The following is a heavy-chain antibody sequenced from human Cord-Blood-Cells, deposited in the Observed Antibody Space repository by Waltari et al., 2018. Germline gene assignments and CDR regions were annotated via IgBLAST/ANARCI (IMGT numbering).Heavy chain of an antibody. CDR3: AREPRRIAAARFDP. CDR2: MNPNSGNT. CDR1: GYTFPSYD. V-gene: IGHV1-8*01. D-gene: IGHD6-13*01. Sequence: QVQLVQSGAEVKKPGASVKVSCKASGYTFPSYDINWVRQATGPGLEWMGWMNPNSGNTGYAQKFQGRVTMTRNTSISTAYMELSSLRSEDTAVYYCAREPRRIAAARFDPWGQGTLVTVSS. J-gene: IGHJ5*02.